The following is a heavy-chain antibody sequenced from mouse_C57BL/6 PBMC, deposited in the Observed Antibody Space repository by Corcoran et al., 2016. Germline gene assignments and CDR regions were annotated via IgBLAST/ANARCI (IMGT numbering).Heavy chain of an antibody. CDR1: GYTFTDYY. CDR2: INPNNGGT. D-gene: IGHD1-1*01. CDR3: ARSGLSTTVVAYDFDY. V-gene: IGHV1-26*01. J-gene: IGHJ2*01. Sequence: EVQLQQSGPELVKPGASVKISCKASGYTFTDYYMNWVKQSHGKSLEWIGDINPNNGGTSYNQKFKGKATLTVDKSSNTAYMELRSLTSEDSAVYYCARSGLSTTVVAYDFDYWGQGTTLTVSS.